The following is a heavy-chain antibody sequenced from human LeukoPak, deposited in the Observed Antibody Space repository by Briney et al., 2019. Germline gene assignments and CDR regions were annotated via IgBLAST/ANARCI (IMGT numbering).Heavy chain of an antibody. CDR1: GFTVSSNY. CDR2: IYSGGST. J-gene: IGHJ4*02. V-gene: IGHV3-53*01. Sequence: GGSLRLSCAASGFTVSSNYMSWVRQAPGKGLEWVSVIYSGGSTYYADSVKGRFTISRDNSKNTLYLQMNSLRAEDTAVYYCAMMEELSLYFDYWGQGTLVTVSS. D-gene: IGHD3-16*02. CDR3: AMMEELSLYFDY.